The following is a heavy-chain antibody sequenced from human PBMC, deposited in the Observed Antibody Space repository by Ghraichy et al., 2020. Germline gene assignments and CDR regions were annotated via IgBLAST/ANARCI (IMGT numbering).Heavy chain of an antibody. CDR3: ARESSNYIFDY. D-gene: IGHD4-11*01. CDR2: IYTSGST. Sequence: PETLSLTCTVSGGSISSYYWSWIRQPAGEGLEWIGRIYTSGSTNYNPSLKSRLTMSVDTSKNQFSLKLSSVTAADTAVYYCARESSNYIFDYWGQGTLVTVSS. CDR1: GGSISSYY. J-gene: IGHJ4*02. V-gene: IGHV4-4*07.